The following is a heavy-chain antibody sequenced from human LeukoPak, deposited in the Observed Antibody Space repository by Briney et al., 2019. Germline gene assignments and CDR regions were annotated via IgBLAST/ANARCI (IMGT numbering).Heavy chain of an antibody. CDR1: GFTFSSYS. CDR2: ISGSTSYI. J-gene: IGHJ4*02. Sequence: GGSLRLSCAASGFTFSSYSMNWVRQAPGKGLEWVSSISGSTSYIYYADSVKGRFTISRDNAKNSVYLQMNSLRAEDTAVYYCARDGAVAGIENDYWGQGTLVTVSS. D-gene: IGHD6-19*01. V-gene: IGHV3-21*01. CDR3: ARDGAVAGIENDY.